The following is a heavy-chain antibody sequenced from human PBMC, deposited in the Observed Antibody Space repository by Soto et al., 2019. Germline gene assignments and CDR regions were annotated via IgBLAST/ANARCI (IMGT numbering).Heavy chain of an antibody. CDR2: INHSGST. D-gene: IGHD2-21*01. V-gene: IGHV4-34*01. CDR3: ARDIALTEGVDRGAPDKYYLDS. J-gene: IGHJ4*02. CDR1: GGSFSGHY. Sequence: QVQLQQWGAGLLKPSETLSLTCAVYGGSFSGHYWSWIRQPPGKGLEWIGEINHSGSTNYNPSLKSRVTISVDTSKNQFSLKLTSVIAADTAVYYCARDIALTEGVDRGAPDKYYLDSWGRGTLVTVSS.